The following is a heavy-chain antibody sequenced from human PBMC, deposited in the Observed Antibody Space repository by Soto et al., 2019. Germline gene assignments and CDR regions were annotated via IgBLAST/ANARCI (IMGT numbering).Heavy chain of an antibody. Sequence: SETLSLTCTVSGGSISSGDYCWSWIRQPPGKGLEWIGYIYYSGSTYYNPSLKSRVTISVDTSKNQFSLKLSSVTAADTAVYYCARERYCISTSCYYYYYGMDVWGQGTTVTVSS. V-gene: IGHV4-30-4*01. CDR1: GGSISSGDYC. D-gene: IGHD2-2*01. CDR2: IYYSGST. CDR3: ARERYCISTSCYYYYYGMDV. J-gene: IGHJ6*02.